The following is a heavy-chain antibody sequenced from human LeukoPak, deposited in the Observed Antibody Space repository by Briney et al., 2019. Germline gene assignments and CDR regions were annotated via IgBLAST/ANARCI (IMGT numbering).Heavy chain of an antibody. CDR2: ISTSSSYI. J-gene: IGHJ5*02. Sequence: GGSLRLSCAASGFTFRTSGMNWVRRAPGKGLEWVSSISTSSSYIYYADSVRGRFTISRDNAKNSLYLQMNSLRAEDTAVYSCARGADGVSSNSRGWFDPWGQGTLVTVSS. D-gene: IGHD2-15*01. CDR3: ARGADGVSSNSRGWFDP. CDR1: GFTFRTSG. V-gene: IGHV3-21*01.